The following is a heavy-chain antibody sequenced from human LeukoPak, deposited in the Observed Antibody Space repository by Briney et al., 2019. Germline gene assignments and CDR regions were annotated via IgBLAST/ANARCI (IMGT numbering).Heavy chain of an antibody. CDR1: GGSISRTNW. J-gene: IGHJ4*02. CDR3: AALWFGDPETPHDY. CDR2: IFHTGNT. Sequence: PSETLSLTCAVSGGSISRTNWWSWVRQPPGKGLEWVGEIFHTGNTNSNPSLQSRVTVSVDKSKNQFSLKLSSVTAAGTAVYYCAALWFGDPETPHDYWGQGTLVTVSS. V-gene: IGHV4-4*02. D-gene: IGHD3-10*01.